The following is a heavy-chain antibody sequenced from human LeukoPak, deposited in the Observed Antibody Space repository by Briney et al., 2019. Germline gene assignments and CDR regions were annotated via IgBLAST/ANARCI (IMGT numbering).Heavy chain of an antibody. J-gene: IGHJ4*02. CDR1: GFTFSTYS. D-gene: IGHD6-19*01. CDR2: ICSSSAYI. V-gene: IGHV3-21*01. CDR3: ASEETTNGGWTPNY. Sequence: GGSLRLSCAASGFTFSTYSMNWVRQPPGKRLEWVSSICSSSAYIYYADSVKGRFTISRDNARTSLYLQMNSLRAEDTAVYYCASEETTNGGWTPNYWGQGTLVAVSS.